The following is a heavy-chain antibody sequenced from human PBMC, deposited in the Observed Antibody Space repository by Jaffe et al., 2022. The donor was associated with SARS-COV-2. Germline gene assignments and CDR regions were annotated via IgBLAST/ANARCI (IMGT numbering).Heavy chain of an antibody. D-gene: IGHD2-21*01. CDR3: ARGLLIAWNWFDP. V-gene: IGHV4-34*01. CDR2: INHSGST. Sequence: QVQLQQWGAGLLKPSETLSLTCAVYGGSFSGYYWSWIRQPPGKGLEWIGEINHSGSTNYNPSLKSRVTISVDTSKNQFSLKLSSVTAADTAVYYCARGLLIAWNWFDPWGQGTLVTVSS. CDR1: GGSFSGYY. J-gene: IGHJ5*02.